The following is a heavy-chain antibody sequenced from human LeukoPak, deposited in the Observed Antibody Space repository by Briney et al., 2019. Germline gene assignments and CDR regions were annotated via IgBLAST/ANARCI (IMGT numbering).Heavy chain of an antibody. CDR2: IRFDGSNR. Sequence: GRSLRLSCTASGFIFSRYGMHWVRQAPGKGLEWVALIRFDGSNRYYADSVKSRFSISRDNGKNTLYLQMHSLRAEDTSVYYCARDLGSHFDFWGQGTLVTVSS. CDR3: ARDLGSHFDF. CDR1: GFIFSRYG. J-gene: IGHJ4*02. D-gene: IGHD2-15*01. V-gene: IGHV3-33*01.